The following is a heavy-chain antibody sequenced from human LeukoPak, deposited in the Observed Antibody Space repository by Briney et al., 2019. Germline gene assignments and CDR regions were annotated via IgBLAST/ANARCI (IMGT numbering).Heavy chain of an antibody. J-gene: IGHJ4*02. CDR1: GYTFTSYG. D-gene: IGHD3-10*01. CDR2: ISAYNGNT. Sequence: ASVKVSCKASGYTFTSYGISWVRQAPGQGLEWMGWISAYNGNTNYAQKLQGRVTMTTDTSTSTAYMELRSLRSDDTAVYYCARDVDDYDSGSREIQIHYWGQGTLVTVSS. CDR3: ARDVDDYDSGSREIQIHY. V-gene: IGHV1-18*01.